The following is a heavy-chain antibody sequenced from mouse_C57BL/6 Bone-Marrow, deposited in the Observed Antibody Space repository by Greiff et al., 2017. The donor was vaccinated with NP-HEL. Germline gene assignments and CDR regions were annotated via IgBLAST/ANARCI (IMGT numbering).Heavy chain of an antibody. CDR2: ISDGGSYT. V-gene: IGHV5-4*01. J-gene: IGHJ3*01. CDR1: GFTFSSYA. Sequence: EVQRVESGGGLVKPGGSLKLSCAASGFTFSSYAMSWVRQTPEKRLEWVATISDGGSYTYYPDNVKGRFTISRDNAKTHLYLQMSQLKSEDTAMYYCARDRGYYYGSSPFAYWGQGTLVTVSA. CDR3: ARDRGYYYGSSPFAY. D-gene: IGHD1-1*01.